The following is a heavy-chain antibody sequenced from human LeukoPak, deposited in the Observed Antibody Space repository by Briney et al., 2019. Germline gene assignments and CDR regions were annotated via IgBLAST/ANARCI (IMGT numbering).Heavy chain of an antibody. CDR2: ISPYNGNT. Sequence: ASVKVSCKTSGYTFTTFGINWVRQAPGQGLEWMGWISPYNGNTNYAQKLQGRVTMTTDTSTNTAYRELRSLRSDDTAVYYCARDKGRAYSYGYVDYWGQGTLVTVS. D-gene: IGHD5-18*01. J-gene: IGHJ4*02. CDR3: ARDKGRAYSYGYVDY. V-gene: IGHV1-18*01. CDR1: GYTFTTFG.